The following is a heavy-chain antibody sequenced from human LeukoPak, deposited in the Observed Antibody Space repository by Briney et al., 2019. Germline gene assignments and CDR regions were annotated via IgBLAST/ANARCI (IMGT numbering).Heavy chain of an antibody. CDR2: IRYDGSNK. CDR3: AKDLAYYFDY. Sequence: GGSLRLSCAASGYTFSSYGMHWVRQAPGKGLEWVAFIRYDGSNKYYADSVKGRFTISRDNSKNTLYLQMNSLRAEDTAVYYCAKDLAYYFDYWGQGTLVTVSS. J-gene: IGHJ4*02. CDR1: GYTFSSYG. V-gene: IGHV3-30*02.